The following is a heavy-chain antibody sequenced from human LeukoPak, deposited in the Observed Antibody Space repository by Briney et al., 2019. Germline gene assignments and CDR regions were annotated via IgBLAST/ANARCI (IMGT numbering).Heavy chain of an antibody. CDR1: GFTFSSYG. J-gene: IGHJ4*02. CDR3: AKEDVPAAPHGVYYFDY. D-gene: IGHD2-2*01. Sequence: GGSLRLSCAASGFTFSSYGMHWVRQAPGKGLEWVAVISYDGSNKYYADSVKGRFTISRDNSKNTLYLRMNSLRAEDTAVYYCAKEDVPAAPHGVYYFDYWGQGTLVTVSS. CDR2: ISYDGSNK. V-gene: IGHV3-30*18.